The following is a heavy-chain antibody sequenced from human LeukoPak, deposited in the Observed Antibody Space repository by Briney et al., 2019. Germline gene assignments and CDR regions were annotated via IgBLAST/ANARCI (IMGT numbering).Heavy chain of an antibody. CDR3: ARELAGVDY. CDR1: GYTFTNYY. J-gene: IGHJ4*02. D-gene: IGHD6-19*01. Sequence: ASVKVSCKASGYTFTNYYMHWVRQAPGQGLEWMGIINPSDGSTRYAQKFQGRVTMTRDTSTGTVYMEVRSLRSEDTAVYYCARELAGVDYWGQGTLVTVSS. CDR2: INPSDGST. V-gene: IGHV1-46*01.